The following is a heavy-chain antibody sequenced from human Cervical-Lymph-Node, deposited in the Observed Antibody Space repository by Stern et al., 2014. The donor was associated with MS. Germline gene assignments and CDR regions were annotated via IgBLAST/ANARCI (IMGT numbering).Heavy chain of an antibody. CDR3: AVDIVVVVGEDYPYGMDV. Sequence: VQLVESGAEVKKPGSSVKVSCKASGGTFRSYAISWVRQAPGQGLEWMGGFIPLPQPSNYAQTFPGRVTFPADESPSTAYMDLRSLRSEDTAVYFCAVDIVVVVGEDYPYGMDVWGQGTTVTASS. J-gene: IGHJ6*02. CDR1: GGTFRSYA. D-gene: IGHD2-15*01. CDR2: FIPLPQPS. V-gene: IGHV1-69*01.